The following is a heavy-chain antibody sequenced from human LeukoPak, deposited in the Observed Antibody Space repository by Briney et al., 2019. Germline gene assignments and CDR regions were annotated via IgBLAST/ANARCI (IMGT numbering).Heavy chain of an antibody. D-gene: IGHD3-22*01. Sequence: GGSLRLSCAASEFTFSSYSMNWVRQAPGKGLEWVSSISSSSSYIYYADSVKGRFTISRDNAKNSLYLQMNSLRAEDTAVYYCARDFYYDSSGYFSFDYWGQGTLVTVSS. CDR3: ARDFYYDSSGYFSFDY. CDR2: ISSSSSYI. V-gene: IGHV3-21*01. J-gene: IGHJ4*02. CDR1: EFTFSSYS.